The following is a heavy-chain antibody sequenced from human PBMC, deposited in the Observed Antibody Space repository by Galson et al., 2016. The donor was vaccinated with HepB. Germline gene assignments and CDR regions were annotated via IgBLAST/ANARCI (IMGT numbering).Heavy chain of an antibody. D-gene: IGHD6-6*01. CDR2: IFTYGST. V-gene: IGHV4-61*02. J-gene: IGHJ3*02. CDR3: ATRISPRPFDI. Sequence: TLSLTCSVSGASVSSGGYHWTWIRQSAGQGLEWVGRIFTYGSTNYNPSLRSRATVSLDTSKNQFSLRLDSMTAAGSGIYYCATRISPRPFDIWGRGTMVTVSS. CDR1: GASVSSGGYH.